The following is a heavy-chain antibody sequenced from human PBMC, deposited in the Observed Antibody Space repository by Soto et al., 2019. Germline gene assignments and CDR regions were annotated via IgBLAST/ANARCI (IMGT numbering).Heavy chain of an antibody. CDR2: IYHSGST. CDR3: ARGGGRFGPFDP. D-gene: IGHD3-10*01. Sequence: SETLSLTCAVSGGSISSGGYSWSWIRQPPGKGLEWIGYIYHSGSTYYNPSLKSRVTISVDRSKNQFSLKLSSVTAADTAVYYCARGGGRFGPFDPWGQGTLVTVSS. J-gene: IGHJ5*02. CDR1: GGSISSGGYS. V-gene: IGHV4-30-2*01.